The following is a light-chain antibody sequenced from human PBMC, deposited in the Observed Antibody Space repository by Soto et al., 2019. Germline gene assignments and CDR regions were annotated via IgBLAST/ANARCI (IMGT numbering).Light chain of an antibody. J-gene: IGKJ1*01. V-gene: IGKV1-39*01. Sequence: IHITHSPSSLSASVGDRVTITCRASQTITSDLNWYQQRPGKAPKLLIYAASNLQSGVPSRFSGSGSGTDFTFIISSLQPEDSATYYCQQTYSTPGWTFGQGTKVDIK. CDR3: QQTYSTPGWT. CDR1: QTITSD. CDR2: AAS.